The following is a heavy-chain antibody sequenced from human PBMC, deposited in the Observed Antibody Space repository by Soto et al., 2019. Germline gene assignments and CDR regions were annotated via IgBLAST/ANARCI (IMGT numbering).Heavy chain of an antibody. D-gene: IGHD5-18*01. CDR2: IGTAGDT. Sequence: GGSLRLSCAASGFTFSSYDMHWVRQATGKGLEWVSAIGTAGDTYYPGSVKGRFTISRENAKNSLYLQTNSLRAEDTAVYYCTKGRGYSYGRGLGYYYYGMDVWGQGTTVTVSS. V-gene: IGHV3-13*01. J-gene: IGHJ6*02. CDR1: GFTFSSYD. CDR3: TKGRGYSYGRGLGYYYYGMDV.